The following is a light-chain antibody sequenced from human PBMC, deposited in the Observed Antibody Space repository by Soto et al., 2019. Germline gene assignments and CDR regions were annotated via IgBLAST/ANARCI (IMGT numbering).Light chain of an antibody. CDR3: QHYNRYSPYT. CDR1: QSISTW. Sequence: DIQMTQFPSTLSASIGDRVTITCRASQSISTWLAWYQQKAGKAPKLLIYTASSLETGVPSRFSGSESGTEFTLTISSIQPDDFATYYCQHYNRYSPYTFGQGTRLEIK. V-gene: IGKV1-5*03. CDR2: TAS. J-gene: IGKJ2*01.